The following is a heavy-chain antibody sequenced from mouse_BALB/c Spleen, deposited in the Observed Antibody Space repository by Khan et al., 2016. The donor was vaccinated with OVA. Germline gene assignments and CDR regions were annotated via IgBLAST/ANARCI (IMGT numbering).Heavy chain of an antibody. Sequence: EVMLVESGGGLVQPGGSRKLSCAASGFTFSSYGMHWVRQAPEKGLEWVAYISGDRSTIYYTDTVKGRFTISRDNPKNTLSLQMTSLSSDDTAMYYCATSYYYGYYFDYWGPGTTLTVSS. CDR2: ISGDRSTI. D-gene: IGHD1-1*01. CDR1: GFTFSSYG. CDR3: ATSYYYGYYFDY. V-gene: IGHV5-17*02. J-gene: IGHJ2*01.